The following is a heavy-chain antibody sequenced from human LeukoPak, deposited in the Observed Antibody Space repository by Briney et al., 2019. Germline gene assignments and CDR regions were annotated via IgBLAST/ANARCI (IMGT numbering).Heavy chain of an antibody. D-gene: IGHD3-3*01. V-gene: IGHV3-9*01. CDR1: GFTFDDYA. CDR3: ARPLLEWSISYYYYYYYMDV. J-gene: IGHJ6*03. Sequence: GGSLRLSCAASGFTFDDYAMHWVRQAPGKGLEWVSGISWNSGSIGYVDSVKGRFTISRDNAKNSLYLQMNSLRAEDTAVYYCARPLLEWSISYYYYYYYMDVWGKGTTVTVSS. CDR2: ISWNSGSI.